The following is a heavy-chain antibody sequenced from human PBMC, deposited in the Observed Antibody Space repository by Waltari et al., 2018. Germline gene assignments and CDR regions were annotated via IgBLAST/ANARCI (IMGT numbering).Heavy chain of an antibody. CDR1: GGTFSSYA. V-gene: IGHV1-69*01. CDR2: IIPIFGTA. J-gene: IGHJ6*02. Sequence: QVQLVQSGAEVKKPGSSVKVSCKASGGTFSSYAISWVRQAHGQGLEWMGGIIPIFGTANYAQKFQGRVTITADESTSKAYMELGSLRSEDTAVYYCATKGYYYDSSGQYGMDVWGQGTTVTVSS. D-gene: IGHD3-22*01. CDR3: ATKGYYYDSSGQYGMDV.